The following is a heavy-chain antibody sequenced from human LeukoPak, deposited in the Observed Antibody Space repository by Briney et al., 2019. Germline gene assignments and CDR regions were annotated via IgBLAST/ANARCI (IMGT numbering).Heavy chain of an antibody. V-gene: IGHV3-48*01. Sequence: PGGSLRLSCAASGFTFSSYSMNWVRQAPGKGLEWVSYISSSSSTIYYADSVKGRFTISRDNAKNSLYLQMNSLRAEDTAVYYCARGGLTVTTNYWGQGTLVTVSS. J-gene: IGHJ4*02. CDR1: GFTFSSYS. CDR3: ARGGLTVTTNY. D-gene: IGHD4-17*01. CDR2: ISSSSSTI.